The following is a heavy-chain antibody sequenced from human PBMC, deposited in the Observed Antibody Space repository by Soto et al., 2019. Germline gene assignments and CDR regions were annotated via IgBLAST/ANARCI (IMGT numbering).Heavy chain of an antibody. Sequence: RGSLVLGCASSGFTFSIYTMDWVRQAPGKGLDWVSSISSSSSYIYYGDSVKGRFTISRDNAKNSLYLQMNSLRAEDTAVYYCARTPLEKYYYYYGMDVWGQGTTVTVSS. J-gene: IGHJ6*02. D-gene: IGHD3-3*02. V-gene: IGHV3-21*01. CDR1: GFTFSIYT. CDR3: ARTPLEKYYYYYGMDV. CDR2: ISSSSSYI.